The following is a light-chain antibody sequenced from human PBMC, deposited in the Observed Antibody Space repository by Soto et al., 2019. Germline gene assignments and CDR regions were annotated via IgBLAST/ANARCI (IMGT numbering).Light chain of an antibody. CDR3: QSYDISTLV. J-gene: IGLJ2*01. CDR2: ENN. V-gene: IGLV6-57*04. CDR1: SGSIASNS. Sequence: NFMLTQPHSVSESPGKTVTISCTRSSGSIASNSVQWFQQRPGSAPTTVIYENNQRPSGVPDRFSGSTDGSSNSASLTISGLQTEDEADYYCQSYDISTLVFGGGTQLTVL.